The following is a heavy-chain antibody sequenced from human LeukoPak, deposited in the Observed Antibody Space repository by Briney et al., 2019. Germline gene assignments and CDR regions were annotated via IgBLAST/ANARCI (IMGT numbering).Heavy chain of an antibody. CDR1: GSSLSTRGVG. CDR2: IYWDDEK. J-gene: IGHJ5*02. CDR3: AQSYYFGSRSYYNVWFAP. D-gene: IGHD3-10*01. Sequence: KESGPALLKPTQTLTLTCTFSGSSLSTRGVGVGWIRQPPGKALQWLSLIYWDDEKYYSPSLKSRLSISRDTSRNQVVLTMTNMDPLDTATYFCAQSYYFGSRSYYNVWFAPWGLGTLVTVSS. V-gene: IGHV2-5*02.